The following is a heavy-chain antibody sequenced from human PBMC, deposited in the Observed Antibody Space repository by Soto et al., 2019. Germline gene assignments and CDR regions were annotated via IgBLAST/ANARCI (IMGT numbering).Heavy chain of an antibody. V-gene: IGHV4-59*01. CDR2: VYYTGTT. J-gene: IGHJ5*02. CDR3: ARDTVLTGMFDL. D-gene: IGHD4-17*01. CDR1: GGSIGSYH. Sequence: SETLSLTCTVSGGSIGSYHWSWVRQPPGKGLEWIVSVYYTGTTNYNPSLGSRVTISIDAPENQISLKLTSVTAADTAFYYCARDTVLTGMFDLWGQGTLVTVSS.